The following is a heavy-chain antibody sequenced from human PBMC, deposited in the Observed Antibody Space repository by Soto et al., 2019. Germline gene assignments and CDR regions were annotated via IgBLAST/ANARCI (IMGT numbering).Heavy chain of an antibody. Sequence: QVQLVQSGAEVRKPGASVKVSCKASGYTFTSYGISWMRQAPGQGLERMSWIRAYNSNTIYEQNHQGRVTMPRDTSTSTAYMELRSLTSDDTSVYSCAREQEPTGVLYFDLWCQGTLVTVSS. CDR2: IRAYNSNT. J-gene: IGHJ5*02. D-gene: IGHD1-1*01. V-gene: IGHV1-18*01. CDR1: GYTFTSYG. CDR3: AREQEPTGVLYFDL.